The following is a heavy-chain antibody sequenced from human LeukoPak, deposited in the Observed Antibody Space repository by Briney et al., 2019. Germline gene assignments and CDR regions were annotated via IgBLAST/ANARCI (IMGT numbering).Heavy chain of an antibody. CDR1: GYTFTGYY. V-gene: IGHV1-2*02. CDR3: AREYYDSSGYYSYYFDY. Sequence: GASVKVSCKASGYTFTGYYMHWVRQAPGQGLEWMGWISPNSGGINYAQNFQGRVTMTRDTSISTAYMELSRLRSDDTAVYYCAREYYDSSGYYSYYFDYWGQGTLVTVSS. CDR2: ISPNSGGI. D-gene: IGHD3-22*01. J-gene: IGHJ4*02.